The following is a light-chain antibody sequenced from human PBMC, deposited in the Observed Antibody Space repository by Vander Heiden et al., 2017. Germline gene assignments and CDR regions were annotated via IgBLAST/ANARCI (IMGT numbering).Light chain of an antibody. CDR2: GAS. J-gene: IGKJ1*01. Sequence: AIQLTQSPPSLYASVGDKITVTCRASQGIRNDLGWYQQKPGKAPKLLIYGASNLQSGVPSRFSGSGSGTDFTLTISSLRPEDFATYYCLQDYSYPRTFGQGTKVEI. CDR1: QGIRND. CDR3: LQDYSYPRT. V-gene: IGKV1-6*01.